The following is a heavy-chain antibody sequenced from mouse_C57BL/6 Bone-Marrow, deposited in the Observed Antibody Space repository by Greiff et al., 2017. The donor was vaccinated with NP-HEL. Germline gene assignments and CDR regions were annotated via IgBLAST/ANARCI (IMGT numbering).Heavy chain of an antibody. Sequence: VQLQQSGAELVRPGASVKLSCKASGYTFTSYGISWVKQRTGQGLEWIGEIYPRSGNTYYNEKFKGKATLTADKSSSTAYMELRSLTSEDSAVYFCARLDYGKGNYFDYWGQGTTLTVSS. D-gene: IGHD1-1*01. CDR1: GYTFTSYG. J-gene: IGHJ2*01. V-gene: IGHV1-81*01. CDR3: ARLDYGKGNYFDY. CDR2: IYPRSGNT.